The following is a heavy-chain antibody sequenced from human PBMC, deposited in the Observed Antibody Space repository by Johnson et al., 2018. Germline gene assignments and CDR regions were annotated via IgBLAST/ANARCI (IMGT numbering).Heavy chain of an antibody. CDR3: ARAGSTTYGPLKRAFDI. V-gene: IGHV3-23*04. CDR2: ISGSDGRT. CDR1: GFTFINYA. J-gene: IGHJ3*02. D-gene: IGHD2-2*01. Sequence: VQLVQSGGGLVQPGRSLRLSCGASGFTFINYAMNWVRQAPGKGLEWVSGISGSDGRTFYADSVKGRFTISRDNSKDTLYLQMNSLRAEDTAVDYCARAGSTTYGPLKRAFDIWGQGTMVTASS.